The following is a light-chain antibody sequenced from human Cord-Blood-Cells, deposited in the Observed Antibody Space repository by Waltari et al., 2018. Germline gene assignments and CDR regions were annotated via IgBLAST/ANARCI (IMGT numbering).Light chain of an antibody. Sequence: SARTQPASASRCPGSAITIPCPGTSSDGGCSNLVSWYQRHPGKVPKLLIYECSKRPSVISKRFSGSKSGNTASLTISGLQAEDEADYYCCPYAVSVVCGGGSKLTVL. V-gene: IGLV2-23*01. CDR1: SSDGGCSNL. J-gene: IGLJ2*01. CDR3: CPYAVSVV. CDR2: ECS.